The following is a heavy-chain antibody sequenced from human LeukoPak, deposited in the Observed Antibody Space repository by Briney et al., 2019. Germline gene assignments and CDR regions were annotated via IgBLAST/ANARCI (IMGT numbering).Heavy chain of an antibody. CDR2: ISYDGSNK. CDR1: GFTFSSYT. D-gene: IGHD3-10*01. J-gene: IGHJ4*02. V-gene: IGHV3-30-3*01. CDR3: ARIRGVTSRGFDY. Sequence: GRSLRLSCAASGFTFSSYTMHWVRQAPGKGLEWVAVISYDGSNKYYADSVKGRFTISRDNSKNTLYLQMNSLRAEDTAVYYCARIRGVTSRGFDYWGQGTLVTVSS.